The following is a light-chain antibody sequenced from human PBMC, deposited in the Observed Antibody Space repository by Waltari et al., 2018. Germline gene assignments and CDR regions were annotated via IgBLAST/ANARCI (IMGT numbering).Light chain of an antibody. Sequence: DIQMTQSPSSLSASVGDRVTITCQASKDIRNYLHWYQQKPGKSPKLLVHDATKLETGVPSRFSGSQSGTHFTLTINSLQPEDIATYYCQRYDNLPVFAFGPGTKVHIK. CDR2: DAT. J-gene: IGKJ3*01. CDR1: KDIRNY. V-gene: IGKV1-33*01. CDR3: QRYDNLPVFA.